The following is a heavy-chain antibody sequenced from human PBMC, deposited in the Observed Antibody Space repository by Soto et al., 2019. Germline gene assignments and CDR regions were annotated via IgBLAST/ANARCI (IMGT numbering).Heavy chain of an antibody. CDR2: ISSSSSYI. Sequence: EVQLVESGGGLVKPGGSLRLSCAASGFTFSSYSMNWVRQAPGKGLEWVSSISSSSSYIYYADSVKGRFTISRDNAKNSLYLQINSLRAEDTAVDYCARLTCYDSSGDYCYWGQGTLVTVSS. V-gene: IGHV3-21*01. J-gene: IGHJ4*02. CDR1: GFTFSSYS. CDR3: ARLTCYDSSGDYCY. D-gene: IGHD3-22*01.